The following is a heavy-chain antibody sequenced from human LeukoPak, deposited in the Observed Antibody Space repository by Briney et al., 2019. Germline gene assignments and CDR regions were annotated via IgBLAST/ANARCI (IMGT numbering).Heavy chain of an antibody. J-gene: IGHJ6*03. CDR2: ISGSGAGT. CDR1: GLTFSNYA. V-gene: IGHV3-23*01. Sequence: PGRSLRLSCAASGLTFSNYAMSWVRQAPGKGLEWVSSISGSGAGTSYADSVKGRFTISRDISKNTLYLQMKSLRAEDTAVYYCAKSETYGSGNSPYYYYYYMDVWGKGTTVTVSS. D-gene: IGHD3-10*01. CDR3: AKSETYGSGNSPYYYYYYMDV.